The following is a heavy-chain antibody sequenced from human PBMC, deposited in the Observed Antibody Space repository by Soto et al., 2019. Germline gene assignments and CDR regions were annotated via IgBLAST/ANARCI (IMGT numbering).Heavy chain of an antibody. V-gene: IGHV1-18*04. CDR2: ISAHNGDT. CDR1: GFSFATYG. Sequence: GASVKVSCKASGFSFATYGFSWVRQAPGQGLECVGWISAHNGDTHYSQKFQGRVTLTTDTSTNTGYMELRSLTSDDTAVYYCATGFWSGPIAHYFDYWGQGTLVTVSS. D-gene: IGHD3-3*01. CDR3: ATGFWSGPIAHYFDY. J-gene: IGHJ4*01.